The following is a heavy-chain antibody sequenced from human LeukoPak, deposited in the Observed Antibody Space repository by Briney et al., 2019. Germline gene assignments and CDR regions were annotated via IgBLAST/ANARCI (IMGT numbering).Heavy chain of an antibody. CDR1: GGSISSHY. CDR2: IYYSGST. V-gene: IGHV4-59*08. J-gene: IGHJ4*02. D-gene: IGHD3-10*01. Sequence: SETLSLTCTVSGGSISSHYWTWIRQPPGKGLEWIGYIYYSGSTNYNPSLKSRVTISVDTSNHQFSLRLRSVTAADTAVYYCARMEYYGSGSYYFLDYWGQGILVTVSS. CDR3: ARMEYYGSGSYYFLDY.